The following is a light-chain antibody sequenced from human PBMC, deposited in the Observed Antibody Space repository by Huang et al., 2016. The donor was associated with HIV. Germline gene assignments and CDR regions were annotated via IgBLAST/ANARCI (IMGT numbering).Light chain of an antibody. CDR3: HQYNNWPPEHT. CDR2: GAA. Sequence: EIVLTQSPATLSVSLGGRATLSFRASQSISNNLAWYQQKPGQSPRRLIDGAATSAMGIPARSSGSGSVTDFTLTISILQSEDFAVYYCHQYNNWPPEHTFGQGTKLEIK. J-gene: IGKJ2*01. CDR1: QSISNN. V-gene: IGKV3-15*01.